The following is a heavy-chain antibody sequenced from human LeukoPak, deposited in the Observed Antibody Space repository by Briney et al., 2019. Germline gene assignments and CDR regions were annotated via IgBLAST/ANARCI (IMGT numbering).Heavy chain of an antibody. D-gene: IGHD2-2*01. Sequence: PSETLSLTCTVSGGSISSSSYYWGWIRQPPGKGLEWIGSIYYSGSTYYNPSLKSRVTISADTSKNQFSLKLSSVTAADTAVYYCARQPVPAAIHWFDPWGQGTLVTVSS. V-gene: IGHV4-39*01. CDR3: ARQPVPAAIHWFDP. J-gene: IGHJ5*02. CDR2: IYYSGST. CDR1: GGSISSSSYY.